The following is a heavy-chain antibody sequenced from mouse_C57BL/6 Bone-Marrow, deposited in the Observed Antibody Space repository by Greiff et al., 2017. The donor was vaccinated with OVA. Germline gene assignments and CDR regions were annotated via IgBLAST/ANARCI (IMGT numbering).Heavy chain of an antibody. CDR2: IDPENGDT. Sequence: VQLQQSGAELVRPGASVKLSCTASGFNIKDDYMHWVKQRPEQGLEWIGWIDPENGDTEYASKFQGKATITADTSSNTAYLQLSSLTSEDTAVYYCTTPFFYYYGPYAMDYWVQGPAVTVSS. CDR1: GFNIKDDY. V-gene: IGHV14-4*01. J-gene: IGHJ4*01. D-gene: IGHD1-1*01. CDR3: TTPFFYYYGPYAMDY.